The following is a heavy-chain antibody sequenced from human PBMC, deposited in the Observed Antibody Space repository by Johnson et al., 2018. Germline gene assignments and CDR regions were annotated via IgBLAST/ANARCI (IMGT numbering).Heavy chain of an antibody. CDR2: ISYDVSDT. CDR1: GFVFSNNA. CDR3: VKELPICRGVEDDEHFVL. Sequence: QVQLVESGGGVVQPVTSLRLSCAASGFVFSNNAMHWVRQAPGKGLEWVAGISYDVSDTYYADSVKGRFTISRDTSKSTLYLKMNKRRAEDTAVYYCVKELPICRGVEDDEHFVLWGRGTLVTVSS. J-gene: IGHJ2*01. D-gene: IGHD1-1*01. V-gene: IGHV3-30*18.